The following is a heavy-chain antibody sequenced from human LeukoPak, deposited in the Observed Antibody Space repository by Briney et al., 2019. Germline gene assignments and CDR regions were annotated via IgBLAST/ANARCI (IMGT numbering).Heavy chain of an antibody. Sequence: PGGSLRLSCAASGFTFSSYEMNRVRQAPGKGLEWVSYISTSGNTIYYADSVKGRFTISRDNAKNSLYLQMNSLRAEDTAVYYCAGFGGVLWGQGTLVTVSS. CDR2: ISTSGNTI. V-gene: IGHV3-48*03. J-gene: IGHJ4*02. CDR3: AGFGGVL. D-gene: IGHD3-16*01. CDR1: GFTFSSYE.